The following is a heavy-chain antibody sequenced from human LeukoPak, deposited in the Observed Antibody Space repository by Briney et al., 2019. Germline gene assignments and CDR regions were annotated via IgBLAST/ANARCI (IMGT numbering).Heavy chain of an antibody. CDR2: INPNSGGT. V-gene: IGHV1-2*02. CDR3: ARDRLTMVRGVTNNWFDP. J-gene: IGHJ5*02. CDR1: GYTFTGYY. Sequence: ASAKVSCKASGYTFTGYYMHWVRQAPGQGLEWMGWINPNSGGTNYAQKFQGRVTMTRDTSISTAYMELSRLRSDDTAVYYCARDRLTMVRGVTNNWFDPWGQGTLVTVSS. D-gene: IGHD3-10*01.